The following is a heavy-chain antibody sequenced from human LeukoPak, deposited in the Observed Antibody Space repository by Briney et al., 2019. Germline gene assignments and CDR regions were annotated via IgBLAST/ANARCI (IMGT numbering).Heavy chain of an antibody. CDR1: GGSISSYY. J-gene: IGHJ4*02. V-gene: IGHV4-59*01. CDR3: ARTIQLWFGYYFDY. Sequence: PSETLSLTCTVSGGSISSYYWSWIRQPPGKGLEWIGYIYYSGSTNYNPSLKSRVTISVDTSKNQFSLKPSSVTAADTAVYYCARTIQLWFGYYFDYWGQGTLVTVSS. D-gene: IGHD5-18*01. CDR2: IYYSGST.